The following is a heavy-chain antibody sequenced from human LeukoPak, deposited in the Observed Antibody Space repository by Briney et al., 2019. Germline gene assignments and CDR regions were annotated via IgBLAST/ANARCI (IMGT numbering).Heavy chain of an antibody. Sequence: PGGSLRLSCAASGFTFDDYTMHWVRQAPGKGLEWVSLISWDGGSTYYADSVKGRFTISRDNSKNSLYLQMNSLRTEDTALYYCAKEDLCYFDYWGQGTLVTVSS. CDR3: AKEDLCYFDY. J-gene: IGHJ4*02. V-gene: IGHV3-43*01. CDR1: GFTFDDYT. CDR2: ISWDGGST. D-gene: IGHD3-16*01.